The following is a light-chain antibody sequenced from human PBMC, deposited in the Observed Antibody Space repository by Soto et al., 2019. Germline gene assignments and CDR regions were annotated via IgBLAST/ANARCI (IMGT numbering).Light chain of an antibody. J-gene: IGKJ1*01. CDR1: QGIGNA. CDR2: GAS. Sequence: AIQMTQSPSSLSASVGDRVTISCRASQGIGNALGWYQQKPGKPPKVLIYGASNLQSGVPSRFSGSGSGTDFTLTISCLQPEDFASYYCLQDNTYPRTFGQGTKVDIK. V-gene: IGKV1-6*01. CDR3: LQDNTYPRT.